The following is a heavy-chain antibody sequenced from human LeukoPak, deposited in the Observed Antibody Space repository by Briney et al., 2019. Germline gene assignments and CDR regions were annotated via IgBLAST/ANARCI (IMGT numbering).Heavy chain of an antibody. CDR2: IIPIFGTA. CDR1: GGTFSSYA. J-gene: IGHJ3*02. Sequence: SVKVSCKASGGTFSSYAISWVRQAPGQGLEWMGGIIPIFGTANYAQKFQGRVTITADESTSTAYMELSSLRSEDTAVYYCARDPRYCSGGSCSTEGAFDIWGQGTVVTVSS. CDR3: ARDPRYCSGGSCSTEGAFDI. V-gene: IGHV1-69*13. D-gene: IGHD2-15*01.